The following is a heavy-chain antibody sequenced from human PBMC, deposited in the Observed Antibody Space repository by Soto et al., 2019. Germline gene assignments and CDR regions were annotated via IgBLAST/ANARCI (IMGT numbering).Heavy chain of an antibody. CDR2: MSPATGMTKT. CDR1: GYTFANYD. D-gene: IGHD3-3*01. CDR3: ARGGTAGYDFWSNPRGDCLTS. Sequence: QVQLLQSGAEVRRPGASVRVCGKASGYTFANYDVSWVRQAAGQGLEWMGWMSPATGMTKTTYLPQIRDRVTMTWDTSLATAYLDVHTLTSDDTAVYYCARGGTAGYDFWSNPRGDCLTSWGQGTLVVVSS. V-gene: IGHV1-8*01. J-gene: IGHJ5*02.